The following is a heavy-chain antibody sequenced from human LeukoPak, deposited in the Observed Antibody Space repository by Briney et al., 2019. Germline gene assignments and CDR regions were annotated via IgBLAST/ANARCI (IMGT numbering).Heavy chain of an antibody. Sequence: ASVKVSCKASGGTFSSYAISWVRQAPGQGLEWMGGIIPIFGTANYAQKFQGRVTITADESTSTAYMELSSLRSEDTAVYYCARYYYDSSGYYSLVGRFDPWGQETLVTVSS. V-gene: IGHV1-69*13. CDR1: GGTFSSYA. CDR3: ARYYYDSSGYYSLVGRFDP. CDR2: IIPIFGTA. J-gene: IGHJ5*02. D-gene: IGHD3-22*01.